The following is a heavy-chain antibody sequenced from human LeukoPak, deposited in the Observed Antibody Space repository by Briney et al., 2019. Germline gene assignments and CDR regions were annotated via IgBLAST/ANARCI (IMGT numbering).Heavy chain of an antibody. J-gene: IGHJ6*02. CDR3: ASVGGWLEQWLYSYYYGMDV. Sequence: PAGGSLRLSCAASGFTFSSYGMHWVRQAPGKGLEWVAFIRYDGSNKYYADSVKGRFTTSRDNSKNTLYLQMNSLRAEDTAVYYCASVGGWLEQWLYSYYYGMDVWGQGTTVTVSS. D-gene: IGHD6-19*01. CDR1: GFTFSSYG. CDR2: IRYDGSNK. V-gene: IGHV3-30*02.